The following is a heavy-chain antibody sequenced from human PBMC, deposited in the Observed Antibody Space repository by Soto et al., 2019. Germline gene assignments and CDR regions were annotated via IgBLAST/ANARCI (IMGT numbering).Heavy chain of an antibody. CDR2: IWNDGIRK. Sequence: LRLSCAASGFTFSKYGMHWVRQAPGKGLEWVALIWNDGIRKVYVDSVKGRFTISRDNSKNTLDLQMNNLRDEDTAVYYCARDDDNDANALDYWGPGTLVTVSS. CDR1: GFTFSKYG. V-gene: IGHV3-33*01. CDR3: ARDDDNDANALDY. J-gene: IGHJ4*02.